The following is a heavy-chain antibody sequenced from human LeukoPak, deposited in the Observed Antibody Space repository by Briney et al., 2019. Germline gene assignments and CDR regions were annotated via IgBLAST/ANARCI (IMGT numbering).Heavy chain of an antibody. D-gene: IGHD5-18*01. V-gene: IGHV1-2*02. CDR2: INPNSGGT. J-gene: IGHJ4*02. CDR3: ARPRGGYSYGYGY. CDR1: GYTFTGYY. Sequence: ASVKVSCKASGYTFTGYYMHWVRQAPGHGLEWMGWINPNSGGTNYAQKFQGRVTMTRDTSISTAYMELSRLRSDDTAVYYCARPRGGYSYGYGYWGQGTLVTVSS.